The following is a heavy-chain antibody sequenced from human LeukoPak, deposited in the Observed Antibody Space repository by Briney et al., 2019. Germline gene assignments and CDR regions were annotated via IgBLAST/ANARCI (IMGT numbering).Heavy chain of an antibody. Sequence: GGSLRLSCAASGFTVNVDYMTWVRQAPGRGLEWVSVIYSGGSTYYADSVKGRFTISRDNSKSTVYLQMNGLRADDTAVYYCARGMQMWKAFDSWGQGTLVTVSS. CDR1: GFTVNVDY. D-gene: IGHD2-8*01. CDR3: ARGMQMWKAFDS. J-gene: IGHJ4*02. V-gene: IGHV3-53*01. CDR2: IYSGGST.